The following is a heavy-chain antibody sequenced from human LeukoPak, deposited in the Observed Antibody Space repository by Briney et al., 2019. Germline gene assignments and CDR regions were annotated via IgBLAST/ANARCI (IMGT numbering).Heavy chain of an antibody. CDR1: GFNSGNYW. CDR2: IKQDGIET. Sequence: GGSLRLSCAASGFNSGNYWMSWVRQAPGQRLEWLANIKQDGIETYYLDSVKGRFTISRDSARNSVYLQMNSLRADETAVYFCARFIASPGPDAFDIWGQGTLVTVTS. CDR3: ARFIASPGPDAFDI. V-gene: IGHV3-7*01. J-gene: IGHJ3*02. D-gene: IGHD6-13*01.